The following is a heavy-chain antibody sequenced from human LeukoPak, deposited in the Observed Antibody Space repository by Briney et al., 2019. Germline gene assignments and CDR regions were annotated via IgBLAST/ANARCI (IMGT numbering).Heavy chain of an antibody. CDR3: AREPPNGFGESNYYYYYYMDV. J-gene: IGHJ6*03. D-gene: IGHD3-10*01. CDR1: GGTFSSYA. V-gene: IGHV1-69*06. Sequence: VASVKVSCKASGGTFSSYAISWVRQAPGQGLEWMGGIIPIFGTANYAQKFQGRVTITADKSTSTAYMELSSLRSEDTAVYYCAREPPNGFGESNYYYYYYMDVWGKGTTVTVSS. CDR2: IIPIFGTA.